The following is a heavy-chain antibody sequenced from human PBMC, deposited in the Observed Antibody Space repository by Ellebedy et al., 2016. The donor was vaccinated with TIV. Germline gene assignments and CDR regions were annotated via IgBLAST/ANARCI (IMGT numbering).Heavy chain of an antibody. J-gene: IGHJ4*02. CDR3: ARNGGPVAGFDY. Sequence: AASVKVSCKASGYTFNTNAIHWVRQAPGQGLEWMGWINADNGNTKFSQKFQGRVTISRDTSANTVYMEVHSLRSEDTAVYYCARNGGPVAGFDYWGQGTLVTVSS. V-gene: IGHV1-3*01. CDR2: INADNGNT. D-gene: IGHD6-19*01. CDR1: GYTFNTNA.